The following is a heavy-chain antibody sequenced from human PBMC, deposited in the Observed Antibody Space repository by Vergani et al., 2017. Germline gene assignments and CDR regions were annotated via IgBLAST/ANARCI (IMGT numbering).Heavy chain of an antibody. CDR2: IYYSGST. J-gene: IGHJ4*02. V-gene: IGHV4-39*01. D-gene: IGHD3-22*01. CDR3: ARRARYYYDSSGYSYFDY. Sequence: QLQLQESGPGLVKPSETLSLTCTVSGGSTSSSSYYWGWIRQPPGKGLEWIGSIYYSGSTYYNPSLKSRVTISVDTSKNQFSLKLSSVTAADTAVYYCARRARYYYDSSGYSYFDYWGQGTLVTVSS. CDR1: GGSTSSSSYY.